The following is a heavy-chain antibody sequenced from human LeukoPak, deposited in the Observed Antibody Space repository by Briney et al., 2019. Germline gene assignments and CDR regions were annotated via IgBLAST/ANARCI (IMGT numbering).Heavy chain of an antibody. CDR3: ARSYDYIWGSYRSCWFDP. V-gene: IGHV1-8*01. CDR2: MNPNSGNT. CDR1: GYIFTSYD. D-gene: IGHD3-16*01. Sequence: ASVKVSCKASGYIFTSYDINWVRQATGQGLEWMGWMNPNSGNTGYAQKFQGRVTMTSNTSISTAYMELSSLRSEDTAVYYCARSYDYIWGSYRSCWFDPWGQGTLVTVSS. J-gene: IGHJ5*02.